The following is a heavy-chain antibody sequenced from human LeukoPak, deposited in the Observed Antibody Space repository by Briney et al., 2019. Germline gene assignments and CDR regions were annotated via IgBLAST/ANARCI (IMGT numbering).Heavy chain of an antibody. CDR3: TRHVNGWDLYFAY. Sequence: PGGSLRLSCAASGFSVSSNYMSWVRQAPGKGLEWVSALYSGGTTYSADSVKGRFTISRDNSKNTLYLEMNSLRVEDTAVYYCTRHVNGWDLYFAYWGQGTLVTVSS. CDR1: GFSVSSNY. J-gene: IGHJ4*02. V-gene: IGHV3-53*01. CDR2: LYSGGTT. D-gene: IGHD6-19*01.